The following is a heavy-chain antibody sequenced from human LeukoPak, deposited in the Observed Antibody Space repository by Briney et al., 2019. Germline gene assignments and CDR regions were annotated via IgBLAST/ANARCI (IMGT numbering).Heavy chain of an antibody. Sequence: SETLSLTCTVSGGSISSYYWNWVRQAPGKGLEWIGYVYYSGSTNCHPSLKSRVTISVDMSKNQFSLKLTSVTAADTAMYYCARGGDLDYWGQGTLVSVSS. CDR1: GGSISSYY. CDR2: VYYSGST. J-gene: IGHJ4*02. V-gene: IGHV4-59*01. CDR3: ARGGDLDY.